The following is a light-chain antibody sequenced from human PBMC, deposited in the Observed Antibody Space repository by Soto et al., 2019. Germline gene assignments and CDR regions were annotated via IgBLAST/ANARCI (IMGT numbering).Light chain of an antibody. CDR2: AIS. Sequence: EIVMTQSPATLSVSPGERATLSCRASQSVSSDLAWYEQKPGQAPRLLIYAISSRATGIPDRFSGSGSGTDFTLTISRLEPEDFAVYYCQQYGISRTFGQGTKVDIK. J-gene: IGKJ1*01. V-gene: IGKV3-20*01. CDR3: QQYGISRT. CDR1: QSVSSD.